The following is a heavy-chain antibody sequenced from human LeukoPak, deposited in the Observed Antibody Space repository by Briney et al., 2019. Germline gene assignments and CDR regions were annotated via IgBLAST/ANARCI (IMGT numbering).Heavy chain of an antibody. V-gene: IGHV3-30*04. CDR3: ARSPRSPGIAVAADEYYFDY. CDR2: ISYDGSNK. J-gene: IGHJ4*02. Sequence: PGRSLRLSCAASGFTFSSYAMHWVRQAPGKGLEWVAVISYDGSNKYYADSVKGRFTISRDNSKNTLYLQMNSLRAEGTAVYYCARSPRSPGIAVAADEYYFDYWGQGTLVTVSS. D-gene: IGHD6-19*01. CDR1: GFTFSSYA.